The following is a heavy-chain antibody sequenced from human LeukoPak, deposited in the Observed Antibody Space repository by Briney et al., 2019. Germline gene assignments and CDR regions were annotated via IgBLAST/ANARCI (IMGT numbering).Heavy chain of an antibody. J-gene: IGHJ3*02. CDR3: ARERPYGDYVGDAFDI. V-gene: IGHV3-21*01. CDR2: ISSSSSYI. CDR1: GFTFGSYS. D-gene: IGHD4-17*01. Sequence: GGSLRLSCAASGFTFGSYSMNWVRQAPGKGLEWVSSISSSSSYIYYADSVKGRFTISRDNAKNSLYLQMNSLRAEDTAVYYCARERPYGDYVGDAFDIWGQGTMVTVSS.